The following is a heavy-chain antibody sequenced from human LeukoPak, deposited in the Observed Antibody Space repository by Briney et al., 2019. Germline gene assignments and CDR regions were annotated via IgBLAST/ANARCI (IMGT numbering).Heavy chain of an antibody. J-gene: IGHJ5*02. Sequence: SETLSLTCTVSGGSINSDFWTWIRQPPGKGLEWIGNVYYSGTTNYNPSLKSRVSISVVTSKSQFFLKLTSVTAADTAVYYCAREVVLLSTFGVAPRGTWVDPWGQGTLVTVSS. V-gene: IGHV4-59*01. CDR2: VYYSGTT. D-gene: IGHD3-3*01. CDR3: AREVVLLSTFGVAPRGTWVDP. CDR1: GGSINSDF.